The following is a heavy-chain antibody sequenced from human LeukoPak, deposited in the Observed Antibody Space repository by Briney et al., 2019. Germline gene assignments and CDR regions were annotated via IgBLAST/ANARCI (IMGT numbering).Heavy chain of an antibody. D-gene: IGHD1-14*01. CDR2: VYSGGST. V-gene: IGHV3-66*01. J-gene: IGHJ3*02. CDR3: ARTITGAFDI. CDR1: GFTVSSNY. Sequence: GGSLRLSCAASGFTVSSNYMSWVRQAPGKGLEWVSVVYSGGSTSYADSVKGRFTISRDNSKNTLYLQMNSLRAEDTAVYYCARTITGAFDIWGQGTMVTVSS.